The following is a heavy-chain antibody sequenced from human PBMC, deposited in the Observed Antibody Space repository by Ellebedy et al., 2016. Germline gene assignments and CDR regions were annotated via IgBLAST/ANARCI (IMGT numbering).Heavy chain of an antibody. V-gene: IGHV4-34*01. CDR3: AREDIGGAFDI. D-gene: IGHD2-15*01. Sequence: SETLSLTXAVYGGSFSGYYWSWIRQPPGKGLEWIGEINHSGSTNYNPSLKSRVTISVDTSKNQFSLKLSSVTAADTAVYYCAREDIGGAFDIWGQGTMVTVSS. J-gene: IGHJ3*02. CDR2: INHSGST. CDR1: GGSFSGYY.